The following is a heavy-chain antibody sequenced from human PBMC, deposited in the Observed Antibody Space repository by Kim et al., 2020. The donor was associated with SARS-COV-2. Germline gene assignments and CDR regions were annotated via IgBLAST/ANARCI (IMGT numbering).Heavy chain of an antibody. Sequence: GGSLRLSCAASGFTFSIYWMSWVRQAPGKGLECVANIKQDGSEKYYVDSVKGRFTISRDNAKNSLYLQMNSLRAEDTAVYYCATGRRGGDWGQGTLVTVS. CDR1: GFTFSIYW. CDR3: ATGRRGGD. J-gene: IGHJ4*02. D-gene: IGHD2-21*01. CDR2: IKQDGSEK. V-gene: IGHV3-7*01.